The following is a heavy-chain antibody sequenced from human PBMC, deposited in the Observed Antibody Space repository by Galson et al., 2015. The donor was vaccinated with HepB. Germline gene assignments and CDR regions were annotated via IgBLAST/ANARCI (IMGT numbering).Heavy chain of an antibody. CDR2: INPNSGGT. CDR1: GYTFTGYY. CDR3: ARVPMQTFMELYAGSPQ. Sequence: SVKVSCKASGYTFTGYYMHWVRQAPGQGLEWMGRINPNSGGTNYAQKFQGRVTMTRDTSISTAYMELSRLRSDDTAVYYCARVPMQTFMELYAGSPQWGQGTLVTVSS. J-gene: IGHJ4*02. D-gene: IGHD1-7*01. V-gene: IGHV1-2*06.